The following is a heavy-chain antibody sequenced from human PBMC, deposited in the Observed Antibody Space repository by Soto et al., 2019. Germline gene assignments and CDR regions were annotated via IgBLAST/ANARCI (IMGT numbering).Heavy chain of an antibody. CDR3: ARDKITGLFDY. J-gene: IGHJ4*02. CDR1: GGSVNYLY. Sequence: PSETLSLTCTVSGGSVNYLYWSWIRQPPGKGLEWIGYIYSSGTTLYNPSLKSRVTISVDTSKNQFSLKLTSVTAADTAVYYCARDKITGLFDYWGQGTLVTVS. CDR2: IYSSGTT. D-gene: IGHD2-8*02. V-gene: IGHV4-59*02.